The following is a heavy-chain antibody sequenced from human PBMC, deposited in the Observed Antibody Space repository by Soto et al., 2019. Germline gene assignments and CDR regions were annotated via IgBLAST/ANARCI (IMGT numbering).Heavy chain of an antibody. V-gene: IGHV3-23*01. CDR2: ISGSVDIT. CDR1: GFSFSNSA. Sequence: EVQLLESGGGLVQPGGSLRLSCAGSGFSFSNSAMSWVRQAPGKGLEWVSGISGSVDITSNTDSVKGRFAISRDTSKNVVYLQMRCLRAEHTAVYYCATVPQWVLRYHDWFFDYWGQGTLVTVSS. D-gene: IGHD3-9*01. J-gene: IGHJ4*02. CDR3: ATVPQWVLRYHDWFFDY.